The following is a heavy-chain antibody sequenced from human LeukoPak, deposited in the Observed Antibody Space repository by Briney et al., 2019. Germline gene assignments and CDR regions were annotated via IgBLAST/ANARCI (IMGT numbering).Heavy chain of an antibody. D-gene: IGHD3-10*01. J-gene: IGHJ4*02. CDR1: GGSISSSSYY. Sequence: PSETLSLTCTVSGGSISSSSYYWGWIRQPPGKGLEWIGSIYHSGSTYYNPSLKSRVTISVDTSKNQFSLKLSSVTAADTAVYYCAREGYYGSGSYYIPAPDYWGQGTLVTVSS. CDR2: IYHSGST. V-gene: IGHV4-39*07. CDR3: AREGYYGSGSYYIPAPDY.